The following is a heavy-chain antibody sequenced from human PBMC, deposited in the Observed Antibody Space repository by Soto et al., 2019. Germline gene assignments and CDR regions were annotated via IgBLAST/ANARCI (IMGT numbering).Heavy chain of an antibody. J-gene: IGHJ5*02. D-gene: IGHD3-10*01. V-gene: IGHV4-31*03. CDR2: IYYSGST. CDR3: ARGAIERITMVRGVLWFDP. Sequence: QVQLQESGPGLVKPSQTLSLTCTVSGGSISSGGYYWSWIRQHPGKGLEWIGYIYYSGSTYYNPSLKSRVTISVDTSKNQFSLKLSSVTAADTAVYYCARGAIERITMVRGVLWFDPWGQGTLVTVSS. CDR1: GGSISSGGYY.